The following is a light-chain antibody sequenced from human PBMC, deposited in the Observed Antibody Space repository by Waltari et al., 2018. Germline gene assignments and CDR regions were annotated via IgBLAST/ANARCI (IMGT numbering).Light chain of an antibody. CDR3: CSYGGSSTFVI. Sequence: QSALTQPASVSGSPGQSIPISCTGTSSDVGSFNLVSWYQQHPNKAPKLMIYQVSTRPSGLSNRFSGSKSGNTASLTISGLQAEDEAEYYCCSYGGSSTFVIFGGGTKLTVL. CDR1: SSDVGSFNL. V-gene: IGLV2-23*02. J-gene: IGLJ2*01. CDR2: QVS.